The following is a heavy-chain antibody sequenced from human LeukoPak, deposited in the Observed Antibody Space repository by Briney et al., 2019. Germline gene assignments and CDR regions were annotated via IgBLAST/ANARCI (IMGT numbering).Heavy chain of an antibody. V-gene: IGHV3-48*03. CDR1: GFTFSSCE. CDR3: ARASGVSVPAGY. J-gene: IGHJ4*02. D-gene: IGHD2-8*01. CDR2: ISSSGSTI. Sequence: GGSLRLSCVASGFTFSSCEIKWVRQAPGKGQEMISHISSSGSTIYYADFLSGRFTISRDNAKNSVYLQMNSLRAEDTAVYYCARASGVSVPAGYWGQGTLVTVSS.